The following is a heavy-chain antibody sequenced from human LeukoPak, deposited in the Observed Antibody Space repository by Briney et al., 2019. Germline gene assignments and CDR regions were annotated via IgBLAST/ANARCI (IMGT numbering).Heavy chain of an antibody. J-gene: IGHJ4*02. D-gene: IGHD3-22*01. CDR3: ASYSYYYDSSGYFDY. V-gene: IGHV4-59*01. CDR1: GGSISSYY. Sequence: SETLSLTCTVSGGSISSYYWSWIRQPPGKGLEWIGYIYYSGSTNYNPSLKRRVTISVDTSKSQFSLKLSSVTVADTAVYYCASYSYYYDSSGYFDYWGQGTLVTVSS. CDR2: IYYSGST.